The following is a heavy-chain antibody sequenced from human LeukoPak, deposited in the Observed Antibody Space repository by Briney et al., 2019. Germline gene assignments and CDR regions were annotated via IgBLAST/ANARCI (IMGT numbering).Heavy chain of an antibody. V-gene: IGHV3-11*04. Sequence: PGGSLRLSRAASGFTFSDYYMSWIRQAPGKGLEWVSYISSSGSTIYYADSVKGRFTISRDNAKNSLYLQMNSLRAEDTAVYYCARPRMTLVRGAPAYWGQGTLVTVSS. J-gene: IGHJ4*02. CDR2: ISSSGSTI. CDR1: GFTFSDYY. CDR3: ARPRMTLVRGAPAY. D-gene: IGHD3-10*01.